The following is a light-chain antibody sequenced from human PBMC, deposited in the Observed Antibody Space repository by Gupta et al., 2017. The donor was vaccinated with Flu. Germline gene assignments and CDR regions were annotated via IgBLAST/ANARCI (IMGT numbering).Light chain of an antibody. CDR1: SSNIGAGYD. CDR3: QSYDISLSGVV. CDR2: DNR. J-gene: IGLJ3*02. V-gene: IGLV1-40*01. Sequence: GSSSNIGAGYDVHWYQQLPRTAPRLLIYDNRNRPSGVPDRFSGSRSGTSASLVITGLQAEDEADYYCQSYDISLSGVVFGGGTKLTVL.